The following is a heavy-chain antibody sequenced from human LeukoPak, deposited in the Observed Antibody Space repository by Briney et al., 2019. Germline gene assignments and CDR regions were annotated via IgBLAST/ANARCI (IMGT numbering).Heavy chain of an antibody. CDR1: GFTFSSYW. V-gene: IGHV3-74*01. J-gene: IGHJ4*02. CDR3: AQLTEDF. D-gene: IGHD7-27*01. CDR2: ISSDGTIT. Sequence: GGSLRLSCVASGFTFSSYWMHWVRQGPGKGLVWISRISSDGTITNYADSVNGRFTISRDNAKNTLYLQMNSLRAEDTAVYYCAQLTEDFWGQGTLVTVSS.